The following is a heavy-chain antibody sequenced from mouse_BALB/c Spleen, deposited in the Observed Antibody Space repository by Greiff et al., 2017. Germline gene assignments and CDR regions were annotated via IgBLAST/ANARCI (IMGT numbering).Heavy chain of an antibody. CDR3: ARLYAFDV. CDR2: ISYSGST. J-gene: IGHJ1*01. V-gene: IGHV3-2*02. Sequence: EVKLMESGPGLVKPSQSLSLTCTVTGYSITSDYAWNWIRQFPGNKLEWMGYISYSGSTSYNPSLKSRISITRDTSKNQFFLQLNSVTTEDTATYYCARLYAFDVWGAGTTVTVSS. CDR1: GYSITSDYA. D-gene: IGHD2-3*01.